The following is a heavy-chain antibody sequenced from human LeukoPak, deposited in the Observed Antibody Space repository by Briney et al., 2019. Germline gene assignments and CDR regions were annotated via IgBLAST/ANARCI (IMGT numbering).Heavy chain of an antibody. V-gene: IGHV3-7*01. CDR2: IKRDGNEK. J-gene: IGHJ5*01. CDR1: GFTFSSYW. D-gene: IGHD3-10*01. Sequence: GGSLRLSCAASGFTFSSYWMNWVRQAPGKGLEWVANIKRDGNEKNYVDSVKGRFSISRDNAKNSLYLQMDSLRAEDTAVYYCAKEGAYPIITYDSWGQGALVTVSS. CDR3: AKEGAYPIITYDS.